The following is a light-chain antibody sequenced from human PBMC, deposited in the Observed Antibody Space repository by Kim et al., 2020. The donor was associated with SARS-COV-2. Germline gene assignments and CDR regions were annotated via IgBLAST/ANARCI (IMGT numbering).Light chain of an antibody. CDR1: QSVLYSSNNKNS. CDR3: QQYYTSPWT. J-gene: IGKJ1*01. Sequence: DIVMTQSPDSLAVSLGERATINCKSSQSVLYSSNNKNSLIWYQQKPGQPTKVLIYWASTRESGVPDRFSGSGSGTDFTLTIDSLQAEDVAVYYCQQYYTSPWTFGQGTKVDIK. CDR2: WAS. V-gene: IGKV4-1*01.